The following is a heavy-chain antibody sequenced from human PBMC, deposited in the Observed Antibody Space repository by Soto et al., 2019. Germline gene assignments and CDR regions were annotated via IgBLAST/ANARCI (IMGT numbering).Heavy chain of an antibody. CDR2: ISGNSGKT. V-gene: IGHV3-23*01. J-gene: IGHJ4*01. CDR3: AKLGFVLMELYYFHQ. Sequence: GSLRLSCTASGFTFSSYAMSWVRQAPGKRLEWVSTISGNSGKTNYAESVKGRFSISRDNSKNTVHLQLDSLRAEDTAVYFCAKLGFVLMELYYFHQWGHGTLVTVSS. D-gene: IGHD2-8*01. CDR1: GFTFSSYA.